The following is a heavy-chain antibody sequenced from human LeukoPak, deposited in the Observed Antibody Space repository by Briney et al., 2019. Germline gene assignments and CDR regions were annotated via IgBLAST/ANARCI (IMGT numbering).Heavy chain of an antibody. Sequence: ASVKVSCKASGGTFISYTISWVRLAPGQGLEWMGRIIPILGIANYAQKFQGRVTITADKSTSTAYMELSSLRSEDTAVYYCARDGTKVAYPYYYYGMDVWGQGTTVTVSS. CDR2: IIPILGIA. CDR1: GGTFISYT. V-gene: IGHV1-69*04. J-gene: IGHJ6*02. D-gene: IGHD1-14*01. CDR3: ARDGTKVAYPYYYYGMDV.